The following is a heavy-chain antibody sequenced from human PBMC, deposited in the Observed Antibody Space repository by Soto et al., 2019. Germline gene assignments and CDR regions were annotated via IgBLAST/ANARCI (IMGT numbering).Heavy chain of an antibody. CDR3: AKHRGGYHDAFDI. D-gene: IGHD2-21*01. CDR1: GFTFSSYA. CDR2: ISYDGSNK. V-gene: IGHV3-30-3*01. Sequence: GGSLRLSCAASGFTFSSYAMHWVRQAPGKGLEWVAVISYDGSNKYYADSVKGRFTISRDNSNNTLYLQMNSLRAEDTAVYYWAKHRGGYHDAFDIWGQGTMVTVSS. J-gene: IGHJ3*02.